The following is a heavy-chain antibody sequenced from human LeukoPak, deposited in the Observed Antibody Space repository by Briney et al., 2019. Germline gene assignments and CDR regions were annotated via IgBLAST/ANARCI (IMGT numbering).Heavy chain of an antibody. D-gene: IGHD4/OR15-4a*01. Sequence: GGSLRLSCAASGFTFSSYSMSWVRQAPGKGLEWVSGTSDRGDYTYYADSVKGRFTVSRDTSKNTLYLQMNSLRAEDTALYFCAKKAQYDGHYPLDYWGQGTLVTVSA. CDR2: TSDRGDYT. CDR1: GFTFSSYS. J-gene: IGHJ4*02. V-gene: IGHV3-23*01. CDR3: AKKAQYDGHYPLDY.